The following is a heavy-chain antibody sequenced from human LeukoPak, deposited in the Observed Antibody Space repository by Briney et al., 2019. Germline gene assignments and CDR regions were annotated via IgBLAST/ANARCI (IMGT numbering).Heavy chain of an antibody. D-gene: IGHD6-19*01. V-gene: IGHV4-34*01. CDR2: INHSGST. Sequence: SETLSLTCAVYGGSFSGYYWSWIRQPPGKGLEWIGEINHSGSTNYNPSLNSRVTISVDTSKNQFSLRLSSVTAADAAIYYCARAVSGRFDYWGQGTLVTVSS. CDR3: ARAVSGRFDY. J-gene: IGHJ4*02. CDR1: GGSFSGYY.